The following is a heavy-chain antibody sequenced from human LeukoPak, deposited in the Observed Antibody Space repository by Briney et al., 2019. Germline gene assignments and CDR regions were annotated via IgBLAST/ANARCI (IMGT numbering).Heavy chain of an antibody. D-gene: IGHD6-13*01. CDR3: ARDHEAAAGVYYYYGMDV. J-gene: IGHJ6*02. V-gene: IGHV1-69*01. CDR2: IIPIFGTA. Sequence: GASVKVSCKASGGTFSSYAISWVRQAPGQGLEWMGGIIPIFGTANYAQKFQGRVTITADESTSTAYMELSSLRSEDTAVYYCARDHEAAAGVYYYYGMDVWGQGTTVTVSS. CDR1: GGTFSSYA.